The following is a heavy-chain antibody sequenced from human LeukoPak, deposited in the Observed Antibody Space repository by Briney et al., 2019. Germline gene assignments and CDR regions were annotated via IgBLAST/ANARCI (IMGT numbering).Heavy chain of an antibody. V-gene: IGHV4-59*01. D-gene: IGHD5-18*01. CDR2: IYYSGST. CDR3: ARGWDPAMVFDC. CDR1: GGSISSYY. Sequence: PSETLSLTCTVSGGSISSYYWSWIRQPPGKGLEWIGYIYYSGSTNYNPSLKSRVTISVDTSKNQFSLKLSSVTAADTAVYYCARGWDPAMVFDCWGQGTLVTVSS. J-gene: IGHJ4*02.